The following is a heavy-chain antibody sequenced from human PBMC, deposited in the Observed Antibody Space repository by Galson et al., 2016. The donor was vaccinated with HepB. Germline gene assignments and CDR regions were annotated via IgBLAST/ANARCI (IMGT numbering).Heavy chain of an antibody. D-gene: IGHD3-16*01. J-gene: IGHJ4*02. CDR2: INGRNTYT. CDR3: ARGIPQTYYFDY. V-gene: IGHV3-21*01. Sequence: SLRLSCAASGSTFSSHWMHWVRQAPGKGLVWVSHINGRNTYTNYAASVKGRFTISRDNAKNSLYLQMNSLGAEDTAVYYCARGIPQTYYFDYWGQGSLVTVSS. CDR1: GSTFSSHW.